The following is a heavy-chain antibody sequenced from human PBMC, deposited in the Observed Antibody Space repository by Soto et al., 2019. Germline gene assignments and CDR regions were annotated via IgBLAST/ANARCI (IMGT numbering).Heavy chain of an antibody. CDR2: ISAYKGNT. J-gene: IGHJ6*02. CDR1: GYTFTSYG. Sequence: QVQLVQSGAEVKKPGASVKVSCKASGYTFTSYGISWVRQAPGQGLEWMGWISAYKGNTNYAQKLQGRVTMTTDTSPSTAYMELRSLRSDDTAVYYCASFSIAAADPYGMDVWGQGTTVTVSS. V-gene: IGHV1-18*01. CDR3: ASFSIAAADPYGMDV. D-gene: IGHD6-13*01.